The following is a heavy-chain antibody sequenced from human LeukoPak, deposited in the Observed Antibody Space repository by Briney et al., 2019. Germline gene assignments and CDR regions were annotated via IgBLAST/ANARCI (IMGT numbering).Heavy chain of an antibody. J-gene: IGHJ6*03. Sequence: GGSLRLSCAASGFTFSDYWMNWVRQAPGKGLEWVANIDQDGSLRYYVDSVKGRFTISRDNAENSLYLQMNSLRAEDTAVYFCARDRGYCTSTNCYGFYYYMDAWGKGTTVTVSS. CDR1: GFTFSDYW. CDR3: ARDRGYCTSTNCYGFYYYMDA. D-gene: IGHD2-2*01. CDR2: IDQDGSLR. V-gene: IGHV3-7*01.